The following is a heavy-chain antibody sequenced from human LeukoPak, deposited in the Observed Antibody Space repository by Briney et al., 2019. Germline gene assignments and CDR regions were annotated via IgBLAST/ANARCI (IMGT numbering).Heavy chain of an antibody. J-gene: IGHJ4*02. Sequence: GGSLRLSCAASGFTFSSYWMHWVRQAPGKGLVWVSRINSDGSSTSYADSVKGRFTISRDNAKNTLYLQMNSLRAEDTAIYYCAKCITIFGVVRYFDYWGQGTLVIVSS. CDR1: GFTFSSYW. V-gene: IGHV3-74*01. CDR3: AKCITIFGVVRYFDY. D-gene: IGHD3-3*01. CDR2: INSDGSST.